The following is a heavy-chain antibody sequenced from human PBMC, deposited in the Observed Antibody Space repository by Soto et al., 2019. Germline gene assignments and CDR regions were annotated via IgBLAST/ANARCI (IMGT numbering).Heavy chain of an antibody. CDR1: GGTFSSYA. CDR3: ARFLYYGSGSSYYYYYGMDV. D-gene: IGHD3-10*01. CDR2: IIPILGTA. Sequence: GASVKVSCKASGGTFSSYAISWVRQAPGQGLEWMGGIIPILGTANYAQKFQGRVTITADESTSTAYMELSSLRSEDTAVYYCARFLYYGSGSSYYYYYGMDVWGQGTTVTVSS. J-gene: IGHJ6*02. V-gene: IGHV1-69*13.